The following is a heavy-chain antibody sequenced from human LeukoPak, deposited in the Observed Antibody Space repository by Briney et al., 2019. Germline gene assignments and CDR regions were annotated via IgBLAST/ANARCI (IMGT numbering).Heavy chain of an antibody. CDR3: ARLSDSYGFSPFDY. CDR2: ISGSGDST. V-gene: IGHV3-23*01. D-gene: IGHD5-18*01. J-gene: IGHJ4*02. Sequence: GGSLRLSCVASGFNLYNYAMSWVRQAPGKGLEWVSAISGSGDSTYYADSVKGRFTISRDNSKNTLYLQMNSLRAEDTAVYYCARLSDSYGFSPFDYWGQGTLVTVSS. CDR1: GFNLYNYA.